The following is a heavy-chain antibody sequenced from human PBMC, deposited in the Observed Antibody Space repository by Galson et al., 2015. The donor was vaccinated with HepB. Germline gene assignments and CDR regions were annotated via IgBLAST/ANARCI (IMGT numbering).Heavy chain of an antibody. D-gene: IGHD1-14*01. CDR2: TYYRSKWFY. Sequence: CAISGDSVSSNSASWNWIRQSPSRGLEWLGRTYYRSKWFYGYAVSMNGRITINPDTSKNQVSLQLNSVTPEDTAVYYCAVRTGDYYYYGMDIWGQGTTVTVSS. CDR1: GDSVSSNSAS. CDR3: AVRTGDYYYYGMDI. V-gene: IGHV6-1*01. J-gene: IGHJ6*02.